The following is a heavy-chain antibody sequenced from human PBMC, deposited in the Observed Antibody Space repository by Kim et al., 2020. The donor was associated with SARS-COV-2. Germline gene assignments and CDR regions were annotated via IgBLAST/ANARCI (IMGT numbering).Heavy chain of an antibody. CDR3: TRILGFDWVLSPYY. CDR2: VRSEPYGGTA. V-gene: IGHV3-49*03. J-gene: IGHJ6*01. Sequence: GGSLRLSCTASGFTFDDFAMSWFRHAPGKGLEWVGFVRSEPYGGTAEYAASGEGRFTISRDDSKSIAYLQMESLQTEDTAVYYCTRILGFDWVLSPYY. D-gene: IGHD3-9*01. CDR1: GFTFDDFA.